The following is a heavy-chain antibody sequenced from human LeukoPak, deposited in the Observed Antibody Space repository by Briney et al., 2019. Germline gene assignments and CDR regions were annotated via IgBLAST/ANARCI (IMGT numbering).Heavy chain of an antibody. CDR3: AKVDGSSSGGMDY. J-gene: IGHJ4*02. V-gene: IGHV3-30*18. D-gene: IGHD6-6*01. CDR2: ISYDGSNK. CDR1: GFTFSSYG. Sequence: GGSLRLSCAASGFTFSSYGMHWVRQAPGKGLEWVAVISYDGSNKYYADSVKGRFTISRDNSKNTLYLQMNSLRAEDTAVYYCAKVDGSSSGGMDYWGQGTLGTVSS.